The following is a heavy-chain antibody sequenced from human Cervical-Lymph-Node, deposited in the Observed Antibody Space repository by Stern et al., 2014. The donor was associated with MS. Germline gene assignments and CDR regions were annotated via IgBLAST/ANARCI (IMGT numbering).Heavy chain of an antibody. CDR3: ANAPVVYSAPLDY. V-gene: IGHV3-30*19. CDR2: ISYDGSSR. D-gene: IGHD4-23*01. Sequence: VQLVESGGDVVQPGRSLRLSCAASGFTFSNSGMHWVRQAPGRGLEWVALISYDGSSRIFADSVKGRSTISRDTSKITLYLQMNSLRADDTAVYYCANAPVVYSAPLDYWGQGTLVTVSS. CDR1: GFTFSNSG. J-gene: IGHJ4*02.